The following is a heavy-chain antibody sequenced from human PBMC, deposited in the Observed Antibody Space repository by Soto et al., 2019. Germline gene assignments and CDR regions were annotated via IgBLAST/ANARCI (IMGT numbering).Heavy chain of an antibody. V-gene: IGHV4-39*01. CDR3: ARRKSYYFDSSGYYYPFDY. CDR1: GFAFSSSVYN. Sequence: SETLSLTCSVSGFAFSSSVYNWGWIRQSPGKGLEWIGSMSYSGRRYYNKSIKSRITIYGDTSKNQFSLKLSSVTSADMAVYYCARRKSYYFDSSGYYYPFDYWGQG. J-gene: IGHJ4*02. D-gene: IGHD3-22*01. CDR2: MSYSGRR.